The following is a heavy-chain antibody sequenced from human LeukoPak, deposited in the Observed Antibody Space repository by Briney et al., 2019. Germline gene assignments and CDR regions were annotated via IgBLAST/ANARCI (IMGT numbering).Heavy chain of an antibody. D-gene: IGHD3-22*01. J-gene: IGHJ4*02. Sequence: PSETLSLTCTVSGGSISSYYWSWIRLPAGKGLECIGYIYYSGSTNYNPSLKSRVTISVDTSKNQFSLKLTSVTAADTAVYYCAREFGSGYSLWGQGTLVTVSS. CDR3: AREFGSGYSL. CDR2: IYYSGST. CDR1: GGSISSYY. V-gene: IGHV4-59*01.